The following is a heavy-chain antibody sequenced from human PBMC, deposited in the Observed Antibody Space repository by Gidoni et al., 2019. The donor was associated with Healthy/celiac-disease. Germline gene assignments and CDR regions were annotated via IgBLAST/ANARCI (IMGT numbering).Heavy chain of an antibody. Sequence: QVQLPQWGVGLFKPLATLSLTFAVYGASLSGYYWLWIRQPPVKGLEWIGESNHSGSTNYNPSLKSRVTISGDTSKNQFSLKLSYVTAADTAVYYCARGSISRWYYYYGMDVWGQGTTVTVSS. CDR3: ARGSISRWYYYYGMDV. J-gene: IGHJ6*02. CDR2: SNHSGST. D-gene: IGHD3-3*02. CDR1: GASLSGYY. V-gene: IGHV4-34*01.